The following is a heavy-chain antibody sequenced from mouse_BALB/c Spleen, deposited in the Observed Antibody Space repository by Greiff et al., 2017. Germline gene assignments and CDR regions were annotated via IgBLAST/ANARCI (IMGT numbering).Heavy chain of an antibody. D-gene: IGHD1-1*01. Sequence: LVESGGGLVQPGGSRKLSCAASGFTFSSFGMHWVRQAPEKGLEWVAYISSGSSTIYYADTVKGRFTISRDNPKNTLFLQMTSLRSEDTAMYYCARGYYGSSPFAYWGQGTLVTVSA. CDR1: GFTFSSFG. CDR2: ISSGSSTI. V-gene: IGHV5-17*02. CDR3: ARGYYGSSPFAY. J-gene: IGHJ3*01.